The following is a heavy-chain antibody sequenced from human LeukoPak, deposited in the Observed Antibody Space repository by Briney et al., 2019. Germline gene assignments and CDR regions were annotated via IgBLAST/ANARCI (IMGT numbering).Heavy chain of an antibody. CDR2: IYYSGSS. CDR3: ARPQSSASRRAPFHI. J-gene: IGHJ3*02. D-gene: IGHD6-19*01. CDR1: GGSISSYY. Sequence: LETLSLTCTVSGGSISSYYWSWIRQPPGKGLEWIGYIYYSGSSFYNPSLTSRATISVDTSKNQFSLKLTSATAADTAVYYCARPQSSASRRAPFHIWGQGTKVTVSP. V-gene: IGHV4-59*01.